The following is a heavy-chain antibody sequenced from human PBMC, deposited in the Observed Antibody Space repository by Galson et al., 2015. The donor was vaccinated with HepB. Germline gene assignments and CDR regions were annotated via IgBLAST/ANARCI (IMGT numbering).Heavy chain of an antibody. D-gene: IGHD4-17*01. CDR3: TVGAFGDYYFDY. CDR1: GFTFSNAW. J-gene: IGHJ4*02. CDR2: IKTKTNGGTT. V-gene: IGHV3-15*01. Sequence: SLRLSCAVSGFTFSNAWMNWVRQVPGKGLEWVGRIKTKTNGGTTDYAAPVKGRFTISRDDSKNMLYLQMNSLKTEDTAVYCCTVGAFGDYYFDYWGQGTLVTVSS.